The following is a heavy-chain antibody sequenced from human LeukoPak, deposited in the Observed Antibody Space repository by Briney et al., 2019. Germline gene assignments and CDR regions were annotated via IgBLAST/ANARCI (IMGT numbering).Heavy chain of an antibody. Sequence: ASVKVSCKASGCTFTSYAISWVRQAPGQGLEWMGRIIPILGRANYAQKFQGRVTITADKSTSTAYMELSSLRSEDTAVYYCARLVGARLDYYMDVWGKGTTVTVSS. CDR2: IIPILGRA. CDR3: ARLVGARLDYYMDV. CDR1: GCTFTSYA. V-gene: IGHV1-69*04. D-gene: IGHD1-26*01. J-gene: IGHJ6*03.